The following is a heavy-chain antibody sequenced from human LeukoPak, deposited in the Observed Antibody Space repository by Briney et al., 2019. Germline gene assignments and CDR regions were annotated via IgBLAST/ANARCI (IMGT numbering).Heavy chain of an antibody. J-gene: IGHJ5*02. CDR2: ISSSSSYI. CDR1: GFTFSSYS. V-gene: IGHV3-21*01. Sequence: GGSLRLSCAASGFTFSSYSMNWVRQAPGKGLEWVSSISSSSSYIYYADSVKGRFTISRDNSKNTLYLQMNSLRAEDTAVYYCARDQGSGWSPWGQGTLVTVSS. D-gene: IGHD6-19*01. CDR3: ARDQGSGWSP.